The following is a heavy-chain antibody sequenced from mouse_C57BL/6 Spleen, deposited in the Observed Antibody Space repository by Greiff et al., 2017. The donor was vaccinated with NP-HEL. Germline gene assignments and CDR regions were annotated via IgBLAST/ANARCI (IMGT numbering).Heavy chain of an antibody. D-gene: IGHD3-3*01. V-gene: IGHV1-62-3*01. CDR2: IDPNSGGT. CDR3: AREGGDGDGYFDV. CDR1: GYTFTSYW. Sequence: EQLKESGAELVKPGASVKLSSKASGYTFTSYWMHWVKQRPGRGLEWIGRIDPNSGGTKYNEKFKSKATLTVDKPSSTAYMQLSSLTSEDSAVYYCAREGGDGDGYFDVWGTGTTVTVSS. J-gene: IGHJ1*03.